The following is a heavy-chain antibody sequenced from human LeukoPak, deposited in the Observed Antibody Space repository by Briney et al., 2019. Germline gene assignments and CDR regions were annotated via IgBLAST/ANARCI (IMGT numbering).Heavy chain of an antibody. J-gene: IGHJ6*02. V-gene: IGHV1-18*01. CDR3: ARTVSGSYPFYYYYGMDV. Sequence: GASVKVSCKASGYTFTSYGISWVRQAPGQGLEWMGWISAYNGNTNYAQKLQGRVTMTTDTSTSTAYMELRSLRSDDTAVYYCARTVSGSYPFYYYYGMDVWGQGTTVTASS. CDR2: ISAYNGNT. D-gene: IGHD1-26*01. CDR1: GYTFTSYG.